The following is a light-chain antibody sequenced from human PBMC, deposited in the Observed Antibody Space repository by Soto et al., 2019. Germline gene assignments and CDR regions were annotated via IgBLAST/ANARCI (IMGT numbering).Light chain of an antibody. CDR2: DAS. J-gene: IGKJ4*01. V-gene: IGKV3-11*01. CDR1: QSVSSY. Sequence: EIVLTQSPATLSLSPGERATLSCRASQSVSSYLAWYQQKPGQAPRLLIYDASNRATGIPARFSGSEYRTDFTLTISSLEPEDFAVYYCQQRSNWPHTFCGGNKVEIK. CDR3: QQRSNWPHT.